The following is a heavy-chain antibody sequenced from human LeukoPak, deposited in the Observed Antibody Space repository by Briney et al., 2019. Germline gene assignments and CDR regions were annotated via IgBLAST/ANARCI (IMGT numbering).Heavy chain of an antibody. CDR1: GGSISSYY. J-gene: IGHJ6*02. CDR2: IYYSGST. Sequence: SETLSLTCTVSGGSISSYYWSWIRQPPGKGLEWIGYIYYSGSTNYNPSLKSRVTISVDTSKNQFSLKLSSVTAADTAVYYCAGSGNYYYGMDVWGQGTTVTISS. CDR3: AGSGNYYYGMDV. V-gene: IGHV4-59*01. D-gene: IGHD3-10*01.